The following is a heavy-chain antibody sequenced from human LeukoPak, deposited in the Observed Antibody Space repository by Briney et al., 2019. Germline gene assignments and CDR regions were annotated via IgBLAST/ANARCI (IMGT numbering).Heavy chain of an antibody. V-gene: IGHV4-39*01. CDR1: GGSINSGSYY. D-gene: IGHD2-15*01. CDR3: ARHFRVGYCSGGSCSQIDY. J-gene: IGHJ4*02. Sequence: PSETLSLTCTVSGGSINSGSYYWGWIRQPPGMGLEWIGTISYSGSTYYNPSLKGRVTISVDTSKNQFSLKLSSVTAADTAVYYCARHFRVGYCSGGSCSQIDYWGQGTLVTVSS. CDR2: ISYSGST.